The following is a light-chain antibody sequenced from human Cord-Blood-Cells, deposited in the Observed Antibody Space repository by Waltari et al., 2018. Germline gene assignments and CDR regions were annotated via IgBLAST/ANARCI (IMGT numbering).Light chain of an antibody. Sequence: QSVLPRPPSVSGAPGQRVTISCTGSSSNIVAGYAVHTYQKLPGTAPKLLIYRNSNRPSGVPDRFSGSKSGTSASLAITGLQAEDEADYYCQSYDNSLSGVVFGGGTKLTVL. CDR3: QSYDNSLSGVV. J-gene: IGLJ2*01. CDR1: SSNIVAGYA. V-gene: IGLV1-40*01. CDR2: RNS.